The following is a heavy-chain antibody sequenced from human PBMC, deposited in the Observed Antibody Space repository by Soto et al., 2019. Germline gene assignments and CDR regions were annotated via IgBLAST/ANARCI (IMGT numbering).Heavy chain of an antibody. V-gene: IGHV1-3*01. Sequence: QVQLVQSGAEVKKPGASVKVSCKASGYTFTSYAMHWVRQAPGQRLEWMGWINAGNGNTKYSQKFQGRVTITRDTSASTAYMELSSLRSEDTAVYYWARDFSWFGELIASDYWGQGTLVTVSS. D-gene: IGHD3-10*01. CDR2: INAGNGNT. J-gene: IGHJ4*02. CDR3: ARDFSWFGELIASDY. CDR1: GYTFTSYA.